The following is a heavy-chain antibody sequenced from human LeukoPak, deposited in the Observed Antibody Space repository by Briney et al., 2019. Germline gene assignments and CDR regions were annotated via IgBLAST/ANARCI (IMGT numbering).Heavy chain of an antibody. J-gene: IGHJ4*02. CDR3: VRDSNFKIDY. Sequence: GGSRRLSCAVSGFTVSTYVMHWVRRAPGEGLVWVSRINHDGSDISYADSVKGRSTISRDNAKNTLYLQMNSLRADDTAIYYCVRDSNFKIDYWGQGTLVTVSS. D-gene: IGHD5-24*01. CDR1: GFTVSTYV. CDR2: INHDGSDI. V-gene: IGHV3-74*01.